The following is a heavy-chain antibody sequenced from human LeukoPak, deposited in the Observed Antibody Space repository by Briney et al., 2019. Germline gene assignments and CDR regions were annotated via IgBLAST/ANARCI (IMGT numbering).Heavy chain of an antibody. CDR1: GYTFTSYG. D-gene: IGHD3-3*01. J-gene: IGHJ4*02. V-gene: IGHV1-2*02. CDR3: ARAVPLRFLEWLDY. CDR2: INPNSGGT. Sequence: ASVKVSCKASGYTFTSYGISWVRQAPGQGLEWMGWINPNSGGTNYAQKFQGRVTMTRDTSISTAYMELSRLRSDDTAVYYCARAVPLRFLEWLDYWGQGTLVTVSS.